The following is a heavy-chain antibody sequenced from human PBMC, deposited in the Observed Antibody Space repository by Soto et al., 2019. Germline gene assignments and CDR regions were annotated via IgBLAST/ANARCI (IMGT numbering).Heavy chain of an antibody. CDR1: GFTVSSNY. J-gene: IGHJ6*02. CDR3: ARVSSKGYYYGMDV. CDR2: IYSGGST. Sequence: GESLKISCAASGFTVSSNYMSWVRQAPGKGLEWVSVIYSGGSTYYADSVKGRFTISRDNSKNTLYLQMNSLRAEDTAVYYCARVSSKGYYYGMDVWGQGTTATVSS. V-gene: IGHV3-53*01.